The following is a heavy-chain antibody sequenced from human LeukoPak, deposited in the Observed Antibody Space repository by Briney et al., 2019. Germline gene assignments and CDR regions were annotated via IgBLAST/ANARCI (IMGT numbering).Heavy chain of an antibody. CDR3: ARTYAFDI. V-gene: IGHV1-2*02. CDR1: GYSLSGLS. J-gene: IGHJ3*02. CDR2: INPNSGGT. Sequence: GASVKVSCKVSGYSLSGLSMHWVRQAPGQGLEWMGWINPNSGGTNYAQKFQGRVTMTRDTSISTAYMELSRLRSDDTAVYYCARTYAFDIWGQGTMVTVSS.